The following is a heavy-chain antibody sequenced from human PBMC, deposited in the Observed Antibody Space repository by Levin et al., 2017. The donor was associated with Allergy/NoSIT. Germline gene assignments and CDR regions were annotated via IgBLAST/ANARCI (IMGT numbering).Heavy chain of an antibody. V-gene: IGHV4-34*01. J-gene: IGHJ4*02. CDR2: INHSGST. Sequence: GSLRLSCAVYGGSFSGYYWSWIRQPPGKGLEWIGEINHSGSTNYNPSLKSRVTISVDTSKNQFSLKLSSVTAADTAVYYCARGSRWLRVPGGFGFDYWGQGTLVTVSS. D-gene: IGHD5-12*01. CDR3: ARGSRWLRVPGGFGFDY. CDR1: GGSFSGYY.